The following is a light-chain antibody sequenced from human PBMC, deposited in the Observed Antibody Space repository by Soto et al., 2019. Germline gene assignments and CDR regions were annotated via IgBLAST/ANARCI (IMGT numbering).Light chain of an antibody. Sequence: QSVLTQPASVSXSPGQSITISCTGTSSDVGGYNYVSWYQQHPGKAPKLMIYDVSNRPSGVSNRFSGSKSGNTASLTISGLQAEDEAEYYCSSYTSSSTPYVFGTGTKVTVL. V-gene: IGLV2-14*01. CDR2: DVS. CDR1: SSDVGGYNY. CDR3: SSYTSSSTPYV. J-gene: IGLJ1*01.